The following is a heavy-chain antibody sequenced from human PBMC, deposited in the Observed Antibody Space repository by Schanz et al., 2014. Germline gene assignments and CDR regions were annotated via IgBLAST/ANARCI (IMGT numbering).Heavy chain of an antibody. CDR3: ARVRTIYGSGAMGY. J-gene: IGHJ4*02. CDR1: GFTVSLNY. CDR2: IYGSGDT. Sequence: EVQLVESGGGLIQPGGSLRLSCAASGFTVSLNYMTWVRQAPGKGLEWVSIIYGSGDTYYADSVKGRFTISRDNSKNTLYLQMNSLRAEDTAVYYCARVRTIYGSGAMGYWGQGTLVTVSS. V-gene: IGHV3-66*03. D-gene: IGHD3-10*01.